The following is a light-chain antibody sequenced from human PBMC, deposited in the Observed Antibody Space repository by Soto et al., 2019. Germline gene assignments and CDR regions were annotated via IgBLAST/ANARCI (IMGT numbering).Light chain of an antibody. J-gene: IGKJ4*01. Sequence: EIVMTQSPATLSVSSGERATLSCRASQSDGSSLAWDQQKPGQAPRLLIYDASNRATDIPARFSGSGSGTDFTLTISSLEPEDFAVYYCQQRSYLFTLGGGTKVDIK. V-gene: IGKV3-11*01. CDR2: DAS. CDR3: QQRSYLFT. CDR1: QSDGSS.